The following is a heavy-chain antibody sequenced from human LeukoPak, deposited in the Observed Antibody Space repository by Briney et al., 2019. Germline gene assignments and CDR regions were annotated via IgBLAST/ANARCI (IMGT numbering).Heavy chain of an antibody. Sequence: GASVKVSCKASGYTLTRHAMNWVRQAPGQGLEWMGWINTNTGNPTYAQGFAGRFVFSLDTSVSTTYLQISGLKAEDTAVYYCARQAPGGAKDAFDIWGQGTMVTVSS. CDR1: GYTLTRHA. CDR2: INTNTGNP. J-gene: IGHJ3*02. V-gene: IGHV7-4-1*02. D-gene: IGHD3-10*01. CDR3: ARQAPGGAKDAFDI.